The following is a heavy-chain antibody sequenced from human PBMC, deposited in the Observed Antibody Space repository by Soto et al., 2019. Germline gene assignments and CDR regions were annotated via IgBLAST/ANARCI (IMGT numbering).Heavy chain of an antibody. CDR1: GFTFDDYA. J-gene: IGHJ4*02. Sequence: EVQLVESGGGLVQPGRSLRLSCAASGFTFDDYAMHWVRQAPGKGREWVSGISWNSGSIGYADSVKGRFTISRDNAKNSLYLQMNSLRAEDTALYYCAKETLPGCCSGGYFDYWGQGTLVTVSS. CDR3: AKETLPGCCSGGYFDY. D-gene: IGHD2-15*01. CDR2: ISWNSGSI. V-gene: IGHV3-9*01.